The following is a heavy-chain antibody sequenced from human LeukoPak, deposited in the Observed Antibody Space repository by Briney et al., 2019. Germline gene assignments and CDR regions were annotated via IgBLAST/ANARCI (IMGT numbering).Heavy chain of an antibody. J-gene: IGHJ3*02. D-gene: IGHD3-3*01. CDR3: ARPRLRFLEWLFDAFDI. CDR1: GFTFSTYN. Sequence: SGGSLRLSCAASGFTFSTYNMNCVRQAPGRGLEWVSSISRSSIYIYYADSVKARFTISRDNAKNSLYLQMNSLRAEDTAVYYCARPRLRFLEWLFDAFDIWGQGTMVTVSS. V-gene: IGHV3-21*01. CDR2: ISRSSIYI.